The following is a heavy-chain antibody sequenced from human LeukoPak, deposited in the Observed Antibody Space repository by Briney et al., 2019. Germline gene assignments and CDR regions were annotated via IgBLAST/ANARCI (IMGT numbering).Heavy chain of an antibody. CDR1: GFTFSGAA. V-gene: IGHV3-73*01. D-gene: IGHD3-10*01. CDR2: IRSKANSYAT. CDR3: IHYGSGSYSTHH. Sequence: GGSLTLSCAASGFTFSGAAIHWVRQASGKGLEWVGHIRSKANSYATTYAASVKGRFTISRDESKNMAYLQMTSLKTDDTAVYYCIHYGSGSYSTHHWGQGTLVTVSS. J-gene: IGHJ5*02.